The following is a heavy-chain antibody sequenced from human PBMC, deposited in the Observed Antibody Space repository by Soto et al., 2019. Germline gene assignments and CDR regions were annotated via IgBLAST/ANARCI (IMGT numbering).Heavy chain of an antibody. V-gene: IGHV1-18*04. Sequence: QVHLVQSGGEVKKPGASVRVSCRASEYNFNNRYGISWVRQAPGQGLEWMGWSNSYSGDTNYAENFQDRVIMATDTSTNTASMELRSLRFDDTAFYYCAGGQGSLIPYYFDSWGQGTLVTVSS. D-gene: IGHD2-2*02. J-gene: IGHJ4*02. CDR2: SNSYSGDT. CDR1: EYNFNNRYG. CDR3: AGGQGSLIPYYFDS.